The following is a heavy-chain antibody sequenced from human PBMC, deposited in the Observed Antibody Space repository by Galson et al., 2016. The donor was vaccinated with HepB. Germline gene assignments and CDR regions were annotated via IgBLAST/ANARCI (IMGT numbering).Heavy chain of an antibody. CDR1: GDSITSNHW. J-gene: IGHJ6*02. CDR2: IYHHGNI. CDR3: ARASTWDCRGTTCYFSGLDV. V-gene: IGHV4-4*02. Sequence: SETLSLTCAVSGDSITSNHWWSWVRQSPETGLEWIGEIYHHGNINYNPSLRSRVTISLDKSKNQYSLDLRSVTAADTAMYYCARASTWDCRGTTCYFSGLDVWGQGTAVTVSS. D-gene: IGHD2-2*01.